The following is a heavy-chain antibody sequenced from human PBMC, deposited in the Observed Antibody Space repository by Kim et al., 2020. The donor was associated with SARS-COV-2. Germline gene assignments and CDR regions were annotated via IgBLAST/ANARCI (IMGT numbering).Heavy chain of an antibody. CDR2: INHSGST. D-gene: IGHD3-9*01. CDR3: ARGRGRRYFDWLSLTATF. J-gene: IGHJ3*01. CDR1: GGSFSGYY. V-gene: IGHV4-34*01. Sequence: SETLSLTCAVYGGSFSGYYWSWIRQPPGKGLEWIGEINHSGSTNYNPSLKSRVTISVDTSKNQFSLKLSSVTAADTAVYYCARGRGRRYFDWLSLTATF.